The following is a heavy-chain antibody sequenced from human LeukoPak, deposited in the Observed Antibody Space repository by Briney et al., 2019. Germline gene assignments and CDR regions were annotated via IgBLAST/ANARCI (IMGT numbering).Heavy chain of an antibody. CDR1: GGSISSSSYY. D-gene: IGHD5-12*01. CDR3: ARQPGGYSGPFDY. V-gene: IGHV4-39*01. Sequence: PSETLSLTCTVSGGSISSSSYYWGWIRQPPGKGLEWIGSIYYSGSTYYNPSLKSRVTMSVDTSKNQFSLKLSSVTAADTAVYYCARQPGGYSGPFDYWGQGTLVTVSS. CDR2: IYYSGST. J-gene: IGHJ4*02.